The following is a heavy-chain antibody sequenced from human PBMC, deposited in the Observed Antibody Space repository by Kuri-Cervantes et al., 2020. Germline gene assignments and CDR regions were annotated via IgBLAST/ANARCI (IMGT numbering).Heavy chain of an antibody. V-gene: IGHV4-30-2*03. CDR1: GGSISSGGYS. Sequence: LRLSCAVSGGSISSGGYSWSWIRQPPGKGLEWIGYIYHSGSTYYNPSLKSRVTISVDTSKNQFSLKLSSVTAADTAVYYCARLPLGTEVYFDYWGQGTLVTVSS. J-gene: IGHJ4*02. CDR3: ARLPLGTEVYFDY. CDR2: IYHSGST. D-gene: IGHD3-16*01.